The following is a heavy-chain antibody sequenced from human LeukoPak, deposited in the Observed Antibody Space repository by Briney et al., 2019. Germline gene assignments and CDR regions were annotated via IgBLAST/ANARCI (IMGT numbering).Heavy chain of an antibody. CDR2: INPNSGGT. Sequence: GASVKVSCKASGYTFTGYDMHWVRQAPGQGVEWMGWINPNSGGTDYAQKFQGRVTMTRDTSISTAYMELSRLRSDDTAVYYCARISYVDAFDIWGQGTMVTVSS. J-gene: IGHJ3*02. V-gene: IGHV1-2*02. CDR1: GYTFTGYD. D-gene: IGHD3-16*01. CDR3: ARISYVDAFDI.